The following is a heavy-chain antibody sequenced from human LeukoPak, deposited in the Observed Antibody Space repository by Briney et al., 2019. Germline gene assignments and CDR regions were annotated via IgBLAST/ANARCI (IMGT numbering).Heavy chain of an antibody. CDR3: ARYNGAAAGAYYYYMDV. D-gene: IGHD6-13*01. CDR1: GGSISSYY. Sequence: SETLSLTCTVSGGSISSYYWSWIRQPAGKGLEWIGRIYTSGSTNYNPSLKSRVTMSVDTSKNQFSLKLSSVPAADTAVYYCARYNGAAAGAYYYYMDVWGKGTTVTVSS. J-gene: IGHJ6*03. CDR2: IYTSGST. V-gene: IGHV4-4*07.